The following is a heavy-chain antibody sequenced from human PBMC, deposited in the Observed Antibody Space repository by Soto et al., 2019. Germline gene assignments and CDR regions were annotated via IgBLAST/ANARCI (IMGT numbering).Heavy chain of an antibody. CDR1: GFTLRSYA. D-gene: IGHD3-22*01. CDR3: ARDPTRLGGYYYDSSGYYFDY. CDR2: ISYDGSNK. Sequence: PGGSLRLSCAASGFTLRSYAMHWVRQAPGKGLEWVAVISYDGSNKYYADSAKGRFTISRDNSKNTLYLQMNSLRAEDTAVYYCARDPTRLGGYYYDSSGYYFDYWGQGTLVTVSS. J-gene: IGHJ4*02. V-gene: IGHV3-30-3*01.